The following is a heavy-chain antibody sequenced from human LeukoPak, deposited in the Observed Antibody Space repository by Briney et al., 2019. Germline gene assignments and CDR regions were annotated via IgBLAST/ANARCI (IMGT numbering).Heavy chain of an antibody. Sequence: PSETLSLTCAVSGDSINSFDWWSWVRQSPARGLEWIGEIYHSGGTNYNPSLKSRVTISIDKSKNQLSLKLTSVTAADTAVYFCVGNRYYALDSWGQGALVTVAS. J-gene: IGHJ4*02. D-gene: IGHD2/OR15-2a*01. CDR3: VGNRYYALDS. V-gene: IGHV4-4*02. CDR1: GDSINSFDW. CDR2: IYHSGGT.